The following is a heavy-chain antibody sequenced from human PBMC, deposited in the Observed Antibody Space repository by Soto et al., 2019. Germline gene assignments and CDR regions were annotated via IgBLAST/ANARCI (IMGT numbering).Heavy chain of an antibody. CDR3: ARREYCSGGSCYYFAY. J-gene: IGHJ4*02. D-gene: IGHD2-15*01. CDR2: IYPGDSDT. V-gene: IGHV5-51*01. CDR1: GYSFTSYW. Sequence: GESLKISCKGSGYSFTSYWIGWVRQMPGKGLEWMGIIYPGDSDTRYSPSFQGQVTISADKSISTAYLQWSSLKASDTAMYYCARREYCSGGSCYYFAYWGQGTLVTVSS.